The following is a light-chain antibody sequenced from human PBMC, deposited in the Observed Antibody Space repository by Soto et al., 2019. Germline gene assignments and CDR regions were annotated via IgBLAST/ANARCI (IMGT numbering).Light chain of an antibody. J-gene: IGLJ1*01. CDR3: NSYRSSSTRYV. CDR2: DVS. CDR1: SSDVGGYNY. V-gene: IGLV2-14*03. Sequence: QSVLTQPASVSGSPGQSITISCTGTSSDVGGYNYVSWYQQHPGRAPKLLIYDVSNRPSGVSNRFSGSKSGNTASLTISGLQAEDEADYYCNSYRSSSTRYVFGSGTKGTVL.